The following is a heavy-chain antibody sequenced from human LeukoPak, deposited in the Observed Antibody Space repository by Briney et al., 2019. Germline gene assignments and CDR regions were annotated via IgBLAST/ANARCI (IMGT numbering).Heavy chain of an antibody. J-gene: IGHJ4*02. D-gene: IGHD5-18*01. CDR2: IKQEGSEK. CDR1: GFTFSSYW. V-gene: IGHV3-7*01. Sequence: SGGSLRLSCAASGFTFSSYWMTWVRQAPGKGLEWVANIKQEGSEKYYVDSVKGRFTISRDNANKSLYLQMNSLRAEDTAVYYCARDGYNYVNGFDYWGQGTLVTVSS. CDR3: ARDGYNYVNGFDY.